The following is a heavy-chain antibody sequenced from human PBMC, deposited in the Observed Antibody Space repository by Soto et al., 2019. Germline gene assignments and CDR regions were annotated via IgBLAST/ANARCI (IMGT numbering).Heavy chain of an antibody. V-gene: IGHV4-34*01. CDR2: INQSGSA. D-gene: IGHD2-2*01. CDR3: ARVYCTSSSCHNWFDP. Sequence: SETLSLTCAVYGGSFSGYYWSWIRQPPGKGLEWIGEINQSGSANYNPSLKSRVTISVDTSKNQFSLKLSSVTAADTAVYYCARVYCTSSSCHNWFDPWGQGTMVTVYS. J-gene: IGHJ5*02. CDR1: GGSFSGYY.